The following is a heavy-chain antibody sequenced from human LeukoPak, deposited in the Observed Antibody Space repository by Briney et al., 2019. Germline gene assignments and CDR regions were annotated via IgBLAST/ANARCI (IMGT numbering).Heavy chain of an antibody. CDR1: GFTFSSFS. Sequence: GGSLRLSCAASGFTFSSFSLHWVRQAPGKGLEWMALISHDGSDKYADSVKGRFTVSRDNSKNTLYLQMNSLRAEDTAVYYCASLAWGAARPPDYWGQGTLVTVSS. D-gene: IGHD6-6*01. CDR2: ISHDGSDK. CDR3: ASLAWGAARPPDY. V-gene: IGHV3-30*03. J-gene: IGHJ4*02.